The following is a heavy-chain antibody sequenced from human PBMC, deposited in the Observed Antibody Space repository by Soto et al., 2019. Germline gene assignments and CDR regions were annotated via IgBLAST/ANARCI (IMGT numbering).Heavy chain of an antibody. J-gene: IGHJ4*02. CDR2: INHSGST. V-gene: IGHV4-34*01. CDR1: GGSFSGYY. D-gene: IGHD6-19*01. Sequence: PSETLSLTCAVYGGSFSGYYWSWIRQPPGKGLEWIGEINHSGSTNYNPSLKSRVTISVDTSKNQFSLKLSSVTAADTAVYYCARGGLLDSSGWAPRTYYFDYWAQGTLVTVSS. CDR3: ARGGLLDSSGWAPRTYYFDY.